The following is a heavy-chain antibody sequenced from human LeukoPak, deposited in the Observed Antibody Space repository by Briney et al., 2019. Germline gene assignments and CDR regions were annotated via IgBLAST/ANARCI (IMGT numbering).Heavy chain of an antibody. Sequence: GGSLRLSCAASGFTFSSYGMSWVRQAPGKGLEWVSAISGSGGSTYYADSVKGRFTISRDNSKNTLYLQMNSLRAEDTAVYYCAKWSAIAVAGEPAFDYWGQGTLVTVSS. J-gene: IGHJ4*02. CDR1: GFTFSSYG. V-gene: IGHV3-23*01. D-gene: IGHD6-19*01. CDR2: ISGSGGST. CDR3: AKWSAIAVAGEPAFDY.